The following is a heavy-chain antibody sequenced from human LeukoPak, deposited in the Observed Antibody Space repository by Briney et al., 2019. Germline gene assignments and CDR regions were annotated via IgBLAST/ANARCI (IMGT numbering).Heavy chain of an antibody. J-gene: IGHJ4*02. CDR1: GFTFDDYA. D-gene: IGHD3-22*01. V-gene: IGHV3-9*01. CDR3: AKAYSSGYEFDY. Sequence: GRSLRLSCAASGFTFDDYAMHWVRQAPGKGLEWVSGISWNSGSIGYADSVKGRFTISRDNAKNSLYLQMNSLRAEDTALCYCAKAYSSGYEFDYWGQGTLVTVSS. CDR2: ISWNSGSI.